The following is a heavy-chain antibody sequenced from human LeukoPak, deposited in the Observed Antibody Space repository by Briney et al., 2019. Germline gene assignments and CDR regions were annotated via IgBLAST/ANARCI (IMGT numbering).Heavy chain of an antibody. CDR1: GYTLTELS. CDR3: ASSPTYYYYYMDV. Sequence: GASVKVSCKVSGYTLTELSMHWVRQAPGQGLEWMGIINPSGGSTSYAQKFQGRVTMTRDTSTSTVYMELSSLRSEDTAVYYCASSPTYYYYYMDVWGKGTTVIVSS. V-gene: IGHV1-46*01. CDR2: INPSGGST. J-gene: IGHJ6*03.